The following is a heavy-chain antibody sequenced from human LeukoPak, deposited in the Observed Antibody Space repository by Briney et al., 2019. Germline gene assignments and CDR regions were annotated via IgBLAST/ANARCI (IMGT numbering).Heavy chain of an antibody. D-gene: IGHD5-12*01. CDR2: ISYDGSNK. Sequence: PGRSLRLSCAASGFTFSSCAMHWVRQAPGKGLEWVAVISYDGSNKYYADSVNGRFTISRDNSKNTLYLQMNSLRAEDTAVYYCARGAGVNIVALPLPFATNPDYWGQGTLVTVSS. CDR3: ARGAGVNIVALPLPFATNPDY. V-gene: IGHV3-30-3*01. J-gene: IGHJ4*02. CDR1: GFTFSSCA.